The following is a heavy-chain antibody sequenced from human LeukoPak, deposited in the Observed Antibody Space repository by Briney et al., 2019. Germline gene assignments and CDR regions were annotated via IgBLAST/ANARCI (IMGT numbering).Heavy chain of an antibody. CDR3: ASLVLLWLGESELAAGHVDKDV. CDR1: GFIFSNYE. J-gene: IGHJ6*03. Sequence: GGSLRLSCAASGFIFSNYEMNWVRQAPGKGLEWVAVISHDGRKQYYGDSVKGRFTISRDNSNNMFYLYMNGLRPEDTAKYYCASLVLLWLGESELAAGHVDKDVWGKGTTVTAS. CDR2: ISHDGRKQ. V-gene: IGHV3-30*03. D-gene: IGHD3-10*01.